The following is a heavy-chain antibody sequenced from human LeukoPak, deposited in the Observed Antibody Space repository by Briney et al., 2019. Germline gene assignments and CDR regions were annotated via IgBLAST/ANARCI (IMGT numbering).Heavy chain of an antibody. V-gene: IGHV4-59*01. J-gene: IGHJ4*02. D-gene: IGHD7-27*01. Sequence: SETLSLTCTVSGGSISGYYWSWIRQPPGKGLGWIGYIYYSGTTSYNPSLKSRVTISLDTSKNQFSLKLSSVTAADTAVYYCARGANWGSPDYWGQGTLVTVSS. CDR1: GGSISGYY. CDR2: IYYSGTT. CDR3: ARGANWGSPDY.